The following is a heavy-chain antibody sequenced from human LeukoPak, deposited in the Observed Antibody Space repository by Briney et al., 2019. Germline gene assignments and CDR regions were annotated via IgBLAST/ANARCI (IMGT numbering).Heavy chain of an antibody. D-gene: IGHD4-17*01. Sequence: SETLSLTCTVSGGSVSSGSYYWSWIRQPPGKGLEWIGYTYYSGSTNYNPSLKSRVTISVDTSKNQFSLKLSSVTAADTAVYYCARADYGDYGEYYFDYWGQGTLVTVSS. CDR3: ARADYGDYGEYYFDY. J-gene: IGHJ4*02. CDR2: TYYSGST. CDR1: GGSVSSGSYY. V-gene: IGHV4-61*01.